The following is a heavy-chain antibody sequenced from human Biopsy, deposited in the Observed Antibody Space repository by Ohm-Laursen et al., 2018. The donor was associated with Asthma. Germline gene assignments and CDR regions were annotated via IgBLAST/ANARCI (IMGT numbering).Heavy chain of an antibody. Sequence: SLRLSCAASGFTFDNYTMHWVRQAPGKGLEWVTIISYDGRNTYYADSVEGRFTISRDNSKNTLYLQMHSLRAEDTAVYYCARGDSSNWSHYYFDYWGQGTLVTVSS. CDR1: GFTFDNYT. J-gene: IGHJ4*02. D-gene: IGHD3-22*01. CDR2: ISYDGRNT. CDR3: ARGDSSNWSHYYFDY. V-gene: IGHV3-30*14.